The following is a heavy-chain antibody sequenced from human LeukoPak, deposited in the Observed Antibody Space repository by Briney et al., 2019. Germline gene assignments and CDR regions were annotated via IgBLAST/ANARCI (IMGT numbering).Heavy chain of an antibody. CDR1: GFTFTSSA. D-gene: IGHD6-13*01. Sequence: ASVKVSCKASGFTFTSSAMQWVRQAPGQGLEWMGWINTNTGNPTYAQGFTGRFVFSLDTSVSTAYLQISSLKAEDTAVYYCARLYVAAAGSGWFDPWGQGTLVTVSS. CDR3: ARLYVAAAGSGWFDP. CDR2: INTNTGNP. J-gene: IGHJ5*02. V-gene: IGHV7-4-1*02.